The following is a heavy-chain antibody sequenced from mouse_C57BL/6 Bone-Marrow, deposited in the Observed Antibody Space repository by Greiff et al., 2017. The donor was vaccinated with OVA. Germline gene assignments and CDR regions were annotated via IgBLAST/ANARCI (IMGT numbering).Heavy chain of an antibody. V-gene: IGHV1-39*01. CDR1: GYSFTDYN. CDR3: ARFLYYDYDGYWYFDV. Sequence: EVQLVESGPELVKPGASVKISCKASGYSFTDYNMNWVKQSNGKSLEWIGVINPNYGTTSYNQKFKGKATLTVDQSSSTAYMQLNSLTSEDSAVYYCARFLYYDYDGYWYFDVWGTGTTVTVSS. CDR2: INPNYGTT. D-gene: IGHD2-4*01. J-gene: IGHJ1*03.